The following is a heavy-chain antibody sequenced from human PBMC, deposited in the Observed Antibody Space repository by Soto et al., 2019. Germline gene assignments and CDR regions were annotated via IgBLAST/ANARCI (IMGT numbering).Heavy chain of an antibody. V-gene: IGHV3-30*18. D-gene: IGHD6-19*01. CDR3: AKDRVRRMQWLIQHFEY. Sequence: QVQLVESGGGVVQPGRSLRVSCSASGFTFSLYAMHWVRQAPGTGLEWVAVISYDGTKTYYADSVKGRFTIFRDHSKNTVDLQMYSLRDDDTAGYYCAKDRVRRMQWLIQHFEYCGQGTLVTVSP. CDR1: GFTFSLYA. CDR2: ISYDGTKT. J-gene: IGHJ4*02.